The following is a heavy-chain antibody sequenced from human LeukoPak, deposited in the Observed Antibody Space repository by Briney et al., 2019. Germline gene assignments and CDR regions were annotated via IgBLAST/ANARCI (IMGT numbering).Heavy chain of an antibody. CDR2: ISSSGSTI. J-gene: IGHJ6*03. D-gene: IGHD4-11*01. CDR1: GFTFSDYY. CDR3: ARIPYSNYVPYYYYYMDV. V-gene: IGHV3-11*01. Sequence: PGGSLRLSCAASGFTFSDYYMSWILQAPGKGLEWVSYISSSGSTIYYADSVKGRFSISRDNAKNSLYLQMNSLRAEDTAVYYCARIPYSNYVPYYYYYMDVWGKGTTVTVSS.